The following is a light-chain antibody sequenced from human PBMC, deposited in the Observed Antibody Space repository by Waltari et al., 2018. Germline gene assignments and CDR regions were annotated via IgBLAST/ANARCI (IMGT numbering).Light chain of an antibody. V-gene: IGKV3-15*01. Sequence: ELVMTQSPATLSVSPGERATLSCRASQRVSSNLAWYQQKPGQAPRLLIYGASTRATGIPARVSGSGSGTEFTLTISSLQSEDFAVYYCQQYNNWPPYTFGQGTKLEIK. CDR1: QRVSSN. CDR3: QQYNNWPPYT. CDR2: GAS. J-gene: IGKJ2*01.